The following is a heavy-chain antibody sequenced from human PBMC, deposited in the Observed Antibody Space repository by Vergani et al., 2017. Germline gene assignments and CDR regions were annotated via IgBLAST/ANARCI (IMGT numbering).Heavy chain of an antibody. CDR3: ARDLGGPRGFDP. Sequence: QLQLQESGPGLVKPSETLSLTCTVSGGPISSYYWSWIRQPPGKGLAWIGYIYYSGSTNYNPSLKSRVTISVDTSKNQFSLKLSSVTAADTAVYYCARDLGGPRGFDPWGQGTLVTVSS. CDR1: GGPISSYY. D-gene: IGHD3-16*01. CDR2: IYYSGST. J-gene: IGHJ5*02. V-gene: IGHV4-59*01.